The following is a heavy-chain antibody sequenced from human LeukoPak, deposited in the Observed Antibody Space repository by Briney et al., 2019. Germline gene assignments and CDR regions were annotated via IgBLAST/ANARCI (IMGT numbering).Heavy chain of an antibody. J-gene: IGHJ5*02. V-gene: IGHV3-7*01. CDR2: IKQDGSEK. CDR1: GFTFSSYW. CDR3: AREGYYGSGSRDGWFDP. Sequence: GGSLRLSCAASGFTFSSYWMSWVRQAPGKGLEWVANIKQDGSEKYYVDSAKGRFTISRDNAKNSLYLQMNSLRAEDTAVYYCAREGYYGSGSRDGWFDPWGQGTLVTVSS. D-gene: IGHD3-10*01.